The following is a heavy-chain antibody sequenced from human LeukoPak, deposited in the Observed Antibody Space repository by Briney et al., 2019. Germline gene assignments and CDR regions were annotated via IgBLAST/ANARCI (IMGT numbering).Heavy chain of an antibody. Sequence: PWGSLRLSCAASGFTFNDYGMSWVRPAPGKGLEWVSGINWNGGRTGYADSMKGRFIIPRDNAKNSLYLQVNSLRAEDTALYYCARNFGGGDSSGPYYWGQGTLVTVSS. D-gene: IGHD3-22*01. V-gene: IGHV3-20*04. CDR3: ARNFGGGDSSGPYY. CDR1: GFTFNDYG. CDR2: INWNGGRT. J-gene: IGHJ4*02.